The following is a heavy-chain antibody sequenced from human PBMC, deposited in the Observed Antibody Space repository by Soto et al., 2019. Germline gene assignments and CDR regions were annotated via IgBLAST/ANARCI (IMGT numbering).Heavy chain of an antibody. CDR2: INPNSGGT. Sequence: ASVKVSCKASGYTFTGYYMHWVRQAPGQGLEWMGWINPNSGGTNYAQKFQGRVTMTRDTSISTAYMELSRLRSDDTAVYYCARDGESETDGGYYYGMDVWGQGTTVTVSS. J-gene: IGHJ6*02. CDR1: GYTFTGYY. D-gene: IGHD3-10*01. CDR3: ARDGESETDGGYYYGMDV. V-gene: IGHV1-2*02.